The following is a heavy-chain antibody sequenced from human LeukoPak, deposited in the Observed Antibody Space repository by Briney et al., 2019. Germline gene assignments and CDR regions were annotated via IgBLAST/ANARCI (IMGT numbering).Heavy chain of an antibody. CDR1: GFTFKSYG. J-gene: IGHJ4*02. Sequence: GGSLRLSCAASGFTFKSYGMTWVRQVPGKGLEWVSSITGAGSSTKYADSVNGRFTISRDNSKNTVSHQMTGLRAEDTAVYYCARKVAVAMDLDYWGQGTLVTVSS. D-gene: IGHD5-18*01. CDR3: ARKVAVAMDLDY. CDR2: ITGAGSST. V-gene: IGHV3-23*01.